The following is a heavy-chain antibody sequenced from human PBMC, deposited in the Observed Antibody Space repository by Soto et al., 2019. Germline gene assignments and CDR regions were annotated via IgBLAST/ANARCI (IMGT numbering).Heavy chain of an antibody. Sequence: TSETLSLTCTVSGGSISSSSYYWGWIRQPPGKGLEWIGSIYYSGSTYYNPSLKSRVTISVDTSKNQFSLKLSSVTAADTAVYYCARDGGSSWYLAPGPWLENYYYYGMDVWGQGTTVTVSS. D-gene: IGHD6-13*01. V-gene: IGHV4-39*02. CDR1: GGSISSSSYY. J-gene: IGHJ6*02. CDR3: ARDGGSSWYLAPGPWLENYYYYGMDV. CDR2: IYYSGST.